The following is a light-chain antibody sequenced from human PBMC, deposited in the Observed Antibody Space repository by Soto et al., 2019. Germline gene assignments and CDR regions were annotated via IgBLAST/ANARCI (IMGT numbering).Light chain of an antibody. Sequence: DIQLTQSPSTLSASVGDRVTITGRASQSISSWLAWYQQKPGKAPNLLIYKTSNLESGVPSRFSGSGSGTEFTLTISSLQPDDFATYYCQYYNDYCWTFGQGTKVEIK. CDR3: QYYNDYCWT. J-gene: IGKJ1*01. V-gene: IGKV1-5*03. CDR1: QSISSW. CDR2: KTS.